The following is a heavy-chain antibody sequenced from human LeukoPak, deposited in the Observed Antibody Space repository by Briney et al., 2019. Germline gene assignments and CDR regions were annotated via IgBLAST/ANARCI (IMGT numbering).Heavy chain of an antibody. J-gene: IGHJ4*02. V-gene: IGHV1-18*01. CDR2: INVYNGHT. D-gene: IGHD3-10*01. CDR3: VRDSDHAPDY. CDR1: GYIFTNYG. Sequence: ASVRVSCKTSGYIFTNYGVSWVRQAPGQGLEWMGWINVYNGHTIYAQEFQGRVTLTTDTSTSTAHMDLRSLRSDDTAVYYCVRDSDHAPDYWGQGTLVTVSS.